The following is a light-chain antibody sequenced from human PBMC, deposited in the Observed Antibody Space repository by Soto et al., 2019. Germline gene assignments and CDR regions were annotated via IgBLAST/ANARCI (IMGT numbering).Light chain of an antibody. Sequence: MTQSPVTVSVSTGERATLSCRASQNISRSLAWYQQKPGQGPSLLIYGTSTRAGGVPARFSGGGSGTEFTLAITIPRSGDFAVYYIDQDKGRPQALGQGTKVDIK. CDR2: GTS. J-gene: IGKJ1*01. V-gene: IGKV3-15*01. CDR1: QNISRS. CDR3: DQDKGRPQA.